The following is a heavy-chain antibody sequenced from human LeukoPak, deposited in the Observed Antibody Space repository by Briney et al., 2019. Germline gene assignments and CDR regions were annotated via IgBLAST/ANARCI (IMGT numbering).Heavy chain of an antibody. V-gene: IGHV3-66*01. D-gene: IGHD3-10*01. Sequence: GGSLRLSCAASGFTVSSNYMSWVRQAPGKGLEWVSVIYSGGSIYYADSVKDRFTISRDNSKNTVFLQMNSLRAEDTAVYYCARVSSKATVRGLITKKNYYYYYMDVWGKGTTVTISS. CDR2: IYSGGSI. CDR1: GFTVSSNY. J-gene: IGHJ6*03. CDR3: ARVSSKATVRGLITKKNYYYYYMDV.